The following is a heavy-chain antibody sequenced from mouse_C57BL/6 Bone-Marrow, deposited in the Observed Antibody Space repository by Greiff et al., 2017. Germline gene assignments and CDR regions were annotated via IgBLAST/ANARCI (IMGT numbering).Heavy chain of an antibody. CDR3: ARGGPYDGYYEGYFDV. Sequence: QSGPGMVKPSQSLSLTCTVTGYSITSGYDWHWIRHFPGNKLEWMGYISYSGSTNYNPSLKSRISITHDTSKNHFFLKLNSVTTEDTATYYCARGGPYDGYYEGYFDVWGTGTTVTVSS. J-gene: IGHJ1*03. D-gene: IGHD2-3*01. CDR1: GYSITSGYD. V-gene: IGHV3-1*01. CDR2: ISYSGST.